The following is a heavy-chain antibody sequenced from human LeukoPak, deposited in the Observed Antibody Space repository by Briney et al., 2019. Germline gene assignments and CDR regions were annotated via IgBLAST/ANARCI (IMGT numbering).Heavy chain of an antibody. V-gene: IGHV3-9*01. Sequence: PGGSLRLSCAASGFTFDDYAMHWVRQAPGKGLEWVSGTSWNSGSIGYADSVKGRFTISRDNAKNSLYLQMNSLRAEDTALYYCAKGIELAPSSFDYWGQGTLVTVSS. CDR2: TSWNSGSI. J-gene: IGHJ4*02. CDR1: GFTFDDYA. D-gene: IGHD5-18*01. CDR3: AKGIELAPSSFDY.